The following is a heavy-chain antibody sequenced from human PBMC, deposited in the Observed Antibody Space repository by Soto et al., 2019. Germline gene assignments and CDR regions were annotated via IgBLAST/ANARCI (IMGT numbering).Heavy chain of an antibody. Sequence: ASVKVSCKASGFAFTSSAVQWVRQARGQRLEWIGWIVVGSGNTNYAQKFQERVTITRDMSTSTAYMELSSLRSEDTAVYYCAADPPLWFGEFTNYYGMDVWGQGTTVTVSS. V-gene: IGHV1-58*01. CDR1: GFAFTSSA. D-gene: IGHD3-10*01. CDR2: IVVGSGNT. J-gene: IGHJ6*02. CDR3: AADPPLWFGEFTNYYGMDV.